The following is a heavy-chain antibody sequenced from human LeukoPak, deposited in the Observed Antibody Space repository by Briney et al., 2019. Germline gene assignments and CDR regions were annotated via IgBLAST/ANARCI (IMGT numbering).Heavy chain of an antibody. CDR1: GFTFSSYT. J-gene: IGHJ4*02. CDR3: AKDSATLGFDY. D-gene: IGHD3-10*01. Sequence: PGESLRLSCAASGFTFSSYTMNWVRQAPGKGLEWVSYISSSGSTIYYADSVKGRFTISRDNAKNLLYLQMNSLRAEDTAVYYCAKDSATLGFDYWGQGTLVTVSS. CDR2: ISSSGSTI. V-gene: IGHV3-48*01.